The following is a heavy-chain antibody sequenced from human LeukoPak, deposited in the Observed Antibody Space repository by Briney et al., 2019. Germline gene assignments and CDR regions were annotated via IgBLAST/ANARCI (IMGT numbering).Heavy chain of an antibody. CDR2: IYTSGRT. CDR3: ARVRGSSGSYEYYHYMDV. Sequence: SETLSLICTVSGGSISSSSYYWSWIRQPAGKGLEWIGRIYTSGRTNYNPSLKSRVSMSVDTSKKQFSLKLSSVTAADTAVYYCARVRGSSGSYEYYHYMDVWGKGTTVTISS. CDR1: GGSISSSSYY. D-gene: IGHD1-26*01. V-gene: IGHV4-61*02. J-gene: IGHJ6*03.